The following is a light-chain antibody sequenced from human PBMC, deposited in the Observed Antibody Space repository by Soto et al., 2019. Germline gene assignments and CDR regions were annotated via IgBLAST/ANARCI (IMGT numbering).Light chain of an antibody. V-gene: IGKV1-9*01. J-gene: IGKJ5*01. CDR3: QHRRSYPFT. Sequence: DIQLTQSPSFLSASVGDRVTITCLASQDIGSFLAWYQQNPGKAPELLIHTASTLHSAVPSRFSGSGSGTEFTLTVSSLQPEDFGTYYCQHRRSYPFTFGQGTRLELK. CDR2: TAS. CDR1: QDIGSF.